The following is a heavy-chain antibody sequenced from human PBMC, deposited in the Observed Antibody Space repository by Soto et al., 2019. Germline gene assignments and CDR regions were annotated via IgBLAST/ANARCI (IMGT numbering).Heavy chain of an antibody. V-gene: IGHV3-30*18. J-gene: IGHJ4*02. CDR1: GFTFSSYG. CDR2: ISYDGSNK. Sequence: QVQLVESGGGVVQPGRSLRLSCAASGFTFSSYGMHWVRQAPGKGLEWVAVISYDGSNKYYADSVKGRFTISRDNSKNTLYLQMTSLRAEDTAVYYCAKDREPGAVAAAFDSWGQGTLVTVSS. D-gene: IGHD6-19*01. CDR3: AKDREPGAVAAAFDS.